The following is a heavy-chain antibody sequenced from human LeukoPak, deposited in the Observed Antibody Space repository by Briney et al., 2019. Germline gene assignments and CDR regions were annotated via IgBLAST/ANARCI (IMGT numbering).Heavy chain of an antibody. V-gene: IGHV3-48*03. CDR2: ISSSGSTI. CDR3: ARDPKAGEMAEMDV. J-gene: IGHJ6*02. CDR1: GFTFSSYE. Sequence: GGSLRLSCAASGFTFSSYEMNWVRQAPGKGLEWVSYISSSGSTIYYADSVKGRFTISRDNAKNSLYPQMNSLRAEDTAVYYCARDPKAGEMAEMDVWGQGTTVTVSS. D-gene: IGHD2-8*01.